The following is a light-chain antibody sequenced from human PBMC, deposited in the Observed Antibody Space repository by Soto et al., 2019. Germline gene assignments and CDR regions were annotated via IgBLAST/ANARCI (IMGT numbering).Light chain of an antibody. CDR2: DVS. CDR3: SSYTNSDTPVV. J-gene: IGLJ2*01. V-gene: IGLV2-14*01. CDR1: SSDVGGYNY. Sequence: QSALTQPASVSGSPGQSITISCTGTSSDVGGYNYVSWYQQHPGKAPKLMIYDVSNRPSGVSNRFSGSKSGNTASLTISGLQAEDEADYYCSSYTNSDTPVVFGGGTKVTVL.